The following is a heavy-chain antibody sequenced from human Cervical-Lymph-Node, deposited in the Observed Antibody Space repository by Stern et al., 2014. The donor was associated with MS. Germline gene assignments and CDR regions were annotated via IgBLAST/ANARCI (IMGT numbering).Heavy chain of an antibody. CDR3: ARVGGQWLSLIDP. Sequence: VQLVESGPGLVKPSETLSLTCTVSGGSISSYYWSWIRQPPGKGLAWIGYIYYSGSTNYNPSLKSRVTISVDTSKNQCSLKLSSVTAADTAVYYCARVGGQWLSLIDPWGQGTLVTVSS. D-gene: IGHD6-19*01. V-gene: IGHV4-59*01. J-gene: IGHJ5*02. CDR2: IYYSGST. CDR1: GGSISSYY.